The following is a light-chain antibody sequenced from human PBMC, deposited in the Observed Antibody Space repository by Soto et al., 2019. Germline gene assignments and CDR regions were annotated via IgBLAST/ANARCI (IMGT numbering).Light chain of an antibody. CDR1: SGDVLSYDG. J-gene: IGLJ2*01. CDR3: CLYGYDKVLL. Sequence: QSVLTQPASVSGSPGQSITISCTGPSGDVLSYDGVSWYQHHPGKAPKLLIYEGTKRPSGVSDRFSGPKSGHMASLTISGLQAEDEADYYFCLYGYDKVLLFGGGTKVTVL. V-gene: IGLV2-23*01. CDR2: EGT.